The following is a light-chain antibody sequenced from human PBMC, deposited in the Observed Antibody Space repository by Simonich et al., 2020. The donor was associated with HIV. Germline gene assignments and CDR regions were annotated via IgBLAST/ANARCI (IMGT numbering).Light chain of an antibody. CDR2: NAS. CDR1: QSVSSSY. J-gene: IGKJ2*01. Sequence: EIVLTQSPGTLSLSPGERAPLSCRASQSVSSSYLAWYQQKPGQAPRLLIYNASNRATGIPARFSGSGSGTDFTLTISSLEPEDFAVYYCQQRSNWHTFGQGTKLEIK. CDR3: QQRSNWHT. V-gene: IGKV3D-20*02.